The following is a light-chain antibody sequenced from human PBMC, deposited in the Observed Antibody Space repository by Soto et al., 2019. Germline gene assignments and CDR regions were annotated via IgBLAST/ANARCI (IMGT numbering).Light chain of an antibody. J-gene: IGLJ2*01. Sequence: QSALTQPASVSGSPGQSITISCTGTSSDVGGYNYVSWYQQHPGKAPKLMIYDVSNRPSGVSNRFSGSKSGNTASLTISGLQAEDEADYYCSSYTSSSTLLRVVFSGGTKLTVL. V-gene: IGLV2-14*01. CDR2: DVS. CDR3: SSYTSSSTLLRVV. CDR1: SSDVGGYNY.